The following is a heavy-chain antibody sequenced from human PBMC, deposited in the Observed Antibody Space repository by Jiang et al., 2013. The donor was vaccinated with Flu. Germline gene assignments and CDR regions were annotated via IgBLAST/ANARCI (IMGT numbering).Heavy chain of an antibody. J-gene: IGHJ4*02. CDR3: ARDKHIVVVTAPGD. D-gene: IGHD2-21*02. V-gene: IGHV3-30-3*01. CDR2: ISYDGSNK. Sequence: GKGTWSGWAVISYDGSNKYYADSVKGRFTISRDNSKNTLYLQMNSLRAEDTAVYYCARDKHIVVVTAPGDWGQGTLVTVSS.